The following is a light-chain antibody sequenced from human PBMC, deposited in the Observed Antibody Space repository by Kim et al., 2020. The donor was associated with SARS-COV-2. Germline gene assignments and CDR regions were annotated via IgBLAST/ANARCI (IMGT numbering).Light chain of an antibody. CDR1: SLRNYY. J-gene: IGLJ1*01. V-gene: IGLV3-19*01. Sequence: ELTQDPAVSVALGQTVRITCQGDSLRNYYASWYQQKPGQAPVLVIYGKNNRPSGIPDRFSGSSSGNTASMTITGAQAEDEADYYCNSRDSSGNHLGVFG. CDR3: NSRDSSGNHLGV. CDR2: GKN.